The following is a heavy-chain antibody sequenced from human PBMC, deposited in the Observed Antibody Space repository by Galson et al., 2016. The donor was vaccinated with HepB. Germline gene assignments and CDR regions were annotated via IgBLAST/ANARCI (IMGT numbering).Heavy chain of an antibody. V-gene: IGHV3-30-3*01. Sequence: SLRLSCAASGFTFNNYAMHWVRQAPGKGLEWVAVISHVGNSQYYADSAKGRFTISGDNSKNTLYLEMNTLRAEDTAVYYCARVSPYCSGGSCYDYWGQGTLVTVSS. CDR1: GFTFNNYA. D-gene: IGHD2-15*01. CDR2: ISHVGNSQ. J-gene: IGHJ4*02. CDR3: ARVSPYCSGGSCYDY.